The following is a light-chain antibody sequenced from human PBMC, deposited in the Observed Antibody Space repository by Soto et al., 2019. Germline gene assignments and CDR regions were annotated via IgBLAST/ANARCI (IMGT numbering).Light chain of an antibody. J-gene: IGKJ2*01. CDR1: QSVSTDY. V-gene: IGKV3-20*01. CDR2: AAS. Sequence: EIVLTQSPGTLSLSPGERATLSCRASQSVSTDYLAWYRQKPGQAPRLLIYAASSRATGIPDRFSGSGSGTDFTLTISRLEPEYFAVYYCLQYDRSLYTFGQGTKLEIK. CDR3: LQYDRSLYT.